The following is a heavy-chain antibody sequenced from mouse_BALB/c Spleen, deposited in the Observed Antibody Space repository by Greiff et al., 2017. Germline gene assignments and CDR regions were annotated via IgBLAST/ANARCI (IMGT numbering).Heavy chain of an antibody. CDR3: ARDYGNYIAY. Sequence: EVMLVESGGGLVKPGGSLKLSCAASGFTFSDYYMYWVRQTPEKRLEWVATISDGGSYTYYPDSVKGRFTISRDNAKNNLYLQMSSLKSEDTAMYYCARDYGNYIAYWGQGTLVTVSA. J-gene: IGHJ3*01. V-gene: IGHV5-4*02. CDR2: ISDGGSYT. D-gene: IGHD2-1*01. CDR1: GFTFSDYY.